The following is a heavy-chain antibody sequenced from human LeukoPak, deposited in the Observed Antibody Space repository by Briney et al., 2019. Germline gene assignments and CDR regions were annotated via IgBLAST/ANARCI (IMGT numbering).Heavy chain of an antibody. CDR1: GFTFNSYA. V-gene: IGHV3-23*01. CDR2: IGFGDDSA. Sequence: GGSLRLSCAASGFTFNSYAMSWVRQAPGKGLEWVSTIGFGDDSAYYADSVKGRFTISRDNSKNTLYLQMNSLRAEDTAVYYCAKDPMVRELSGMDVWGQGTTVTVSS. D-gene: IGHD3-10*01. CDR3: AKDPMVRELSGMDV. J-gene: IGHJ6*02.